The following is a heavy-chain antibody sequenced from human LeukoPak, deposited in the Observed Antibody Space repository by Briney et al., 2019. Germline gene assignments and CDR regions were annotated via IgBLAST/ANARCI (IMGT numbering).Heavy chain of an antibody. V-gene: IGHV3-21*04. CDR1: GFTFSNYP. Sequence: PGGSLRLSCAVSGFTFSNYPMNWVRQAPGKGLEWVSSISSSSTYTFYADSVKGRFTISRDNSKNTLYLQMNSLRAEDTAVYYCAKGFWGLSIAVASNWFDPWGQGTLVTVSS. CDR3: AKGFWGLSIAVASNWFDP. J-gene: IGHJ5*02. CDR2: ISSSSTYT. D-gene: IGHD6-19*01.